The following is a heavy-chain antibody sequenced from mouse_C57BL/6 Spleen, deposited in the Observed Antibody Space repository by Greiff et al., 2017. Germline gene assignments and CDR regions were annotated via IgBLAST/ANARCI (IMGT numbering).Heavy chain of an antibody. CDR2: SRNKANDYTT. CDR3: ARDALHYYGSGFAY. CDR1: GFTFSDFY. Sequence: EVKLMESGGGLVQSGRSLRLSCATSGFTFSDFYMEWVRQAPGKGLEWIAASRNKANDYTTEYSASVKGRFIVSRDTSQSILYLQMNALRAEDTAIYYCARDALHYYGSGFAYWGQGTLVTVSA. D-gene: IGHD1-1*01. V-gene: IGHV7-1*01. J-gene: IGHJ3*01.